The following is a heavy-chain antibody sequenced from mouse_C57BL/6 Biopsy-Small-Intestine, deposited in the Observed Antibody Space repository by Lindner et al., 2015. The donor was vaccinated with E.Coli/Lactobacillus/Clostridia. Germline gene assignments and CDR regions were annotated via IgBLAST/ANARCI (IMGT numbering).Heavy chain of an antibody. CDR2: INGGNGNT. Sequence: SVKVSCKTSGYTFTNYPIHWVRQAPGQRLEWMGWINGGNGNTKYSQKFQGRVTFTRDTSASTVYMQLSSLTSEDTAVYYCAREKVDQLRFVETLSPLKVMDVWGQGTTATVSS. V-gene: IGHV1-84*02. CDR1: GYTFTNYP. J-gene: IGHJ4*01. CDR3: AREKVDQLRFVETLSPLKVMDV. D-gene: IGHD2-4*01.